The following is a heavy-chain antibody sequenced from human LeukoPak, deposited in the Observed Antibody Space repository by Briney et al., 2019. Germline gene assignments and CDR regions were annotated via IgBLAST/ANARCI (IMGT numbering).Heavy chain of an antibody. J-gene: IGHJ2*01. CDR1: GYTFTSYY. CDR3: AKKSDYYDSSGYYWGWYFDL. V-gene: IGHV1-46*01. Sequence: GASVKVSCKASGYTFTSYYMHWVRQAPGQGLEWMGIINPSGGSTSYAQKFQGRVTMTRDTSTSTVYMELSSLRSEDTAVYYCAKKSDYYDSSGYYWGWYFDLWGRGTLVTVSS. CDR2: INPSGGST. D-gene: IGHD3-22*01.